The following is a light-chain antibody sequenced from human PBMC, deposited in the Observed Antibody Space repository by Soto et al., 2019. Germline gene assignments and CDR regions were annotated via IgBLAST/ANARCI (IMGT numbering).Light chain of an antibody. V-gene: IGKV1-5*01. CDR2: DAS. Sequence: DIQMTQSPSTLSASVGDRVTITCRASQSISSWLAWYQQKPGKAPKLLIYDASSLESGVPSRFSGSGSGTEFTPTISSLQHDDFATYYCQQYNSYSLYTFGQGTKLEIK. J-gene: IGKJ2*01. CDR1: QSISSW. CDR3: QQYNSYSLYT.